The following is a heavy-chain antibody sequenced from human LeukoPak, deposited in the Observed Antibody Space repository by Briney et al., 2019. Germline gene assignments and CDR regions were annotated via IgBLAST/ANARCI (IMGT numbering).Heavy chain of an antibody. D-gene: IGHD6-13*01. CDR1: GGSFSGYY. J-gene: IGHJ4*02. CDR3: ARHRGYSSSWVSH. Sequence: SETLSLTCAVYGGSFSGYYWSWIRQPPGKGLEWIGEINHSGSTNYNPSLKSRVTISVDTSKNQFSLKLSSVTAADTAVYYCARHRGYSSSWVSHWGQGTLVTVSS. CDR2: INHSGST. V-gene: IGHV4-34*01.